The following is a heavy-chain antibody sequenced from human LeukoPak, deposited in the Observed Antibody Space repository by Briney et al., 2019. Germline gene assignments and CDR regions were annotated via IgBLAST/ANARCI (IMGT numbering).Heavy chain of an antibody. V-gene: IGHV3-21*01. CDR1: GFTFSSYG. J-gene: IGHJ4*02. D-gene: IGHD1-26*01. Sequence: GGSLRLSCAASGFTFSSYGMHWVRQAPGKGLEWVSSIRGSDDYIYYADSVKGRFTISRDNAKSSLYLQMNSLRAEDTAVYYSARDGRLGATKGGFDFWGQGTLVTVSS. CDR2: IRGSDDYI. CDR3: ARDGRLGATKGGFDF.